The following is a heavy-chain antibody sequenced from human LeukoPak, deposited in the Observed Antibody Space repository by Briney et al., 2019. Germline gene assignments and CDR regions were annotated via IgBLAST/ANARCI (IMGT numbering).Heavy chain of an antibody. J-gene: IGHJ4*02. V-gene: IGHV3-21*01. Sequence: GGSLRLSCAASGFTFSSYAMSWVRQAPGKGLEWVSSISSSSSYMHYADSLKGRFTISRDNAKNSLFLQMNSLRAEDTAVYYCARDINRWEIPRGGGFDSWGRGALVTVSS. CDR3: ARDINRWEIPRGGGFDS. CDR1: GFTFSSYA. CDR2: ISSSSSYM. D-gene: IGHD4-23*01.